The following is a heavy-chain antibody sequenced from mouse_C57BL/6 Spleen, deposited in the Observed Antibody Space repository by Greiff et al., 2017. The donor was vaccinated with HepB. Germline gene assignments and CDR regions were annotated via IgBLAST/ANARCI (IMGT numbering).Heavy chain of an antibody. D-gene: IGHD1-1*01. CDR2: ISYDGSN. CDR1: GYSITSGYY. V-gene: IGHV3-6*01. J-gene: IGHJ3*01. CDR3: ARLGDSYGSSYGWFAY. Sequence: DVQLQESGPGLVKPSQSLSLTCPVTGYSITSGYYWNWIRQFPGNKLEWMGYISYDGSNNYNPSLKNRIYITRDTSKNQFFLKLNSVTTEDPATYCCARLGDSYGSSYGWFAYWGQGALVTVSA.